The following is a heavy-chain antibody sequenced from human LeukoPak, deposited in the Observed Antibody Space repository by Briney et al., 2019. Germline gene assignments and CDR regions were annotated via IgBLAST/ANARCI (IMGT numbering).Heavy chain of an antibody. J-gene: IGHJ4*02. Sequence: PSETLSLTCTVSGYSISSGYYWGWIRQPPGKGLEWIGSIYHSGSTYYNPSLKSRVTISVDTSKNQFSLKLSSVTAADTAVYYCARQSGWYGGGVYWGQGTLVTVSS. CDR2: IYHSGST. V-gene: IGHV4-38-2*02. D-gene: IGHD6-19*01. CDR1: GYSISSGYY. CDR3: ARQSGWYGGGVY.